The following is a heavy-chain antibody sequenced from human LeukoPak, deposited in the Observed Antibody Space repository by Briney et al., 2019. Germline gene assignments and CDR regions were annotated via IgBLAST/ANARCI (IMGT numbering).Heavy chain of an antibody. Sequence: SQTLSLTCAISGDSVSTNSGAWAWIRQSPSRGLEWLVRTYYGSKRYKDYAVSVQSRITNNPDRTHNMFSLQLRSVTTEDSAVYYCARESRDIEGYNWFDPWGQGTPVTVSS. J-gene: IGHJ5*02. CDR3: ARESRDIEGYNWFDP. D-gene: IGHD2-15*01. CDR1: GDSVSTNSGA. V-gene: IGHV6-1*01. CDR2: TYYGSKRYK.